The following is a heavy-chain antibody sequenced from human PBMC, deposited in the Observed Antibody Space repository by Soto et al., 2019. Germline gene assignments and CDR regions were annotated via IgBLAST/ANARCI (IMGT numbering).Heavy chain of an antibody. CDR1: GGSISSSSYY. V-gene: IGHV4-39*02. D-gene: IGHD2-2*01. CDR3: ARDNRGAAMAPIDY. CDR2: IYYSGST. J-gene: IGHJ4*02. Sequence: PSETLSLTCTVSGGSISSSSYYWGWIRQPPGKGLEWIGSIYYSGSTYYNPSLKSRVTISVDTSKNQFSLKLSSVTAADTAVYFCARDNRGAAMAPIDYWGQGTLVTVSS.